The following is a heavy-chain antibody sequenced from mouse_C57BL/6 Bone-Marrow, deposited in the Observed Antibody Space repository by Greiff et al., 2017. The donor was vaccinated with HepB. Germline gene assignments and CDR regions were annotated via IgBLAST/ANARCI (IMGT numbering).Heavy chain of an antibody. V-gene: IGHV14-2*01. Sequence: VQLKQSGAELVKPGASVKLSCTASGFNIKDYYMHWVKQRAEQGLEWIGRIDPEDGETKYAPKFQGKATITADTSSNTAHLQLSSLTSEDTAVIFWVKTLYGSPFAYWGQGTLVTVSA. J-gene: IGHJ3*01. D-gene: IGHD1-1*01. CDR1: GFNIKDYY. CDR2: IDPEDGET. CDR3: VKTLYGSPFAY.